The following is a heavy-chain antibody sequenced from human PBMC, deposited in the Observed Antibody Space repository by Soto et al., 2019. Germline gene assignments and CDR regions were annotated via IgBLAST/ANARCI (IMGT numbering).Heavy chain of an antibody. Sequence: EVQLLESGGGLVQPGGSLRLSCGVSGFTFNDFEMNWVRQAPGKGPEWLAYIDGSGATKKYADSVRGRFTTSRDNPNNSLFLQMSSLGAAGTAIYYCARGFGWFNYWGQGTLVSVSS. V-gene: IGHV3-48*03. CDR1: GFTFNDFE. CDR2: IDGSGATK. D-gene: IGHD3-10*01. J-gene: IGHJ4*02. CDR3: ARGFGWFNY.